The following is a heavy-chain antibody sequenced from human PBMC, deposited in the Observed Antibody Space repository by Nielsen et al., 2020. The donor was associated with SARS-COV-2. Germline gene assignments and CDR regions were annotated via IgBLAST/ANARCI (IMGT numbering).Heavy chain of an antibody. V-gene: IGHV1-3*04. J-gene: IGHJ4*02. D-gene: IGHD2-2*01. CDR3: ARSRGCSATSCFFDY. CDR2: INSDSGNT. CDR1: GYTFTAYA. Sequence: ASVKVSCKASGYTFTAYAIHCVRQDPGQRLEWMGWINSDSGNTKYSQKFRGRVTITRDTSASTAYMELSGLSSEDTAVYYCARSRGCSATSCFFDYWGQGALVTVSS.